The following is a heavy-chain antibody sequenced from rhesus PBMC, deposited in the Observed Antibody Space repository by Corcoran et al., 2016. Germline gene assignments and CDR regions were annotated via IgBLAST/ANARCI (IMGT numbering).Heavy chain of an antibody. CDR2: IIPLGGIT. V-gene: IGHV1-198*02. CDR1: GFTFGSYA. D-gene: IGHD4-35*01. J-gene: IGHJ1*01. Sequence: QVQLVQSGAEVKKPGASVKVSCKASGFTFGSYAISWVRQAPGQGHEWMGVIIPLGGITNYAEKFQGRVTITADTSTSTAYMELSSLRSEDTAVYYCARGGNRTDEYFEFWGQGALVTVSS. CDR3: ARGGNRTDEYFEF.